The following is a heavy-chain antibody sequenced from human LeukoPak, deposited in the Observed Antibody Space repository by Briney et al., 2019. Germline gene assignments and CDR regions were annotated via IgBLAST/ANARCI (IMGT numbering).Heavy chain of an antibody. Sequence: GGSLRLSCVASGFTFTTFSMNWVRQAPGKGLEWIASVSSSSSYFHYADSVKGRFTVSRDNAKSSVALQMNSPRPDDTAVYYCAKRAGRGNSYQFMDVWGKGTTVTVSS. CDR2: VSSSSSYF. J-gene: IGHJ6*03. D-gene: IGHD2-2*01. CDR1: GFTFTTFS. CDR3: AKRAGRGNSYQFMDV. V-gene: IGHV3-21*06.